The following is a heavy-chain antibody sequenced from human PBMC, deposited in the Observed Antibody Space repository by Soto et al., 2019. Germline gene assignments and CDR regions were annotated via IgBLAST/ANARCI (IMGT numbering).Heavy chain of an antibody. CDR3: ARDQVAGTYYFDY. V-gene: IGHV1-46*01. CDR2: INPSGGGT. CDR1: GHTFTSHY. D-gene: IGHD2-15*01. J-gene: IGHJ4*02. Sequence: QVQLVQSGAEVRKPGASVKVSCKASGHTFTSHYMHWVRQAPGQGLEWMGVINPSGGGTTYTQKFQGRVTMTRDTSTGTVDMELPSLRSEDTAVYYCARDQVAGTYYFDYWGQGTLVTVSS.